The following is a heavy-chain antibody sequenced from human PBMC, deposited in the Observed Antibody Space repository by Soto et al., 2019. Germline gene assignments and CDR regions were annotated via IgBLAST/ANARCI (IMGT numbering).Heavy chain of an antibody. D-gene: IGHD5-18*01. CDR2: IYSGGST. Sequence: GGSLRLSCAASGFTVSINYMSWARQAPGKGLEWVSVIYSGGSTYYADSVKGRFTISRDNSKNTLYLQMNSLRAEDTAVYYCARTDTAMVYFDYWGQGTLVTVSS. CDR3: ARTDTAMVYFDY. CDR1: GFTVSINY. V-gene: IGHV3-53*01. J-gene: IGHJ4*02.